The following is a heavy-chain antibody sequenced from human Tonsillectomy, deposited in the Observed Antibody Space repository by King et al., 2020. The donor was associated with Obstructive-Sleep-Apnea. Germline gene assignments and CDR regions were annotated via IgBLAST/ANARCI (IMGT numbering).Heavy chain of an antibody. V-gene: IGHV5-51*01. J-gene: IGHJ4*02. CDR2: IYPCDSNT. D-gene: IGHD6-19*01. CDR1: GYSFNSYW. CDR3: AKADYSSGWSTFDF. Sequence: QLVQSGAEVKKPGESLKISCMGSGYSFNSYWIGCVRQMPGKDLDWMGIIYPCDSNTRYSPSFQGPVTFSAAKYISTAYLQWRSLKASDTAMYYGAKADYSSGWSTFDFWGQGTLVTVSS.